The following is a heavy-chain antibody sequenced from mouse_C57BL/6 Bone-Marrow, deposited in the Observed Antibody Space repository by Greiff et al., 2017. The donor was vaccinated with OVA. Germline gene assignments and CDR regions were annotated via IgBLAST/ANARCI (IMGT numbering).Heavy chain of an antibody. Sequence: VQLQESGPELVKPGASVKLSCKASGYTFTSYDINWVKQRPGQGLEWIGWIYPRDGSTKYNEKFKGKATLTVDTSSSTAYMELHSLTSEDSAVYFCAYYGTKDYWGQGTTLTVSS. CDR1: GYTFTSYD. V-gene: IGHV1-85*01. CDR3: AYYGTKDY. D-gene: IGHD1-1*01. J-gene: IGHJ2*01. CDR2: IYPRDGST.